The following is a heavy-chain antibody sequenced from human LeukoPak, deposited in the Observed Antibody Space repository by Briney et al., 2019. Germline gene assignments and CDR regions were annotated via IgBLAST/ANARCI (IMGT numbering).Heavy chain of an antibody. V-gene: IGHV4-59*11. D-gene: IGHD1/OR15-1a*01. J-gene: IGHJ4*02. CDR1: RVSITGHY. Sequence: PSETLSLTCCVSRVSITGHYWSWVRQPPGKGPEWLVYVHSSGTTSYNPSLKSRVTISADTSKNQFSLKMTSLTTADTGVYYCAALGDNNSWNNFWGQGTLVTVSS. CDR2: VHSSGTT. CDR3: AALGDNNSWNNF.